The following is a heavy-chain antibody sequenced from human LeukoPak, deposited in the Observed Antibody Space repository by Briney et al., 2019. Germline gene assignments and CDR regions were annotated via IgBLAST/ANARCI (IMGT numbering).Heavy chain of an antibody. CDR3: AREGAVAAYYYYYYMDV. Sequence: ASVKVSCKASGYTFTSYAMNWVRQAPGQGLEWMGWINTNTGNPTYAQGFTGRFVFPLDTSVSTAYLQISSLKAEDTAVYYCAREGAVAAYYYYYYMDVWGKGTTVTVSS. CDR2: INTNTGNP. CDR1: GYTFTSYA. D-gene: IGHD6-19*01. V-gene: IGHV7-4-1*02. J-gene: IGHJ6*03.